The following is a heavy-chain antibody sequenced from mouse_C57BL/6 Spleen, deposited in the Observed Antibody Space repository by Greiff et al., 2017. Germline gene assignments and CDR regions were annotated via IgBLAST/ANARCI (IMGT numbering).Heavy chain of an antibody. D-gene: IGHD1-1*02. CDR2: IDPEDGDT. Sequence: EVQLQQSGAELVRPGASVKLSCTASGFNIKDYYMHWVKQRPEQGLEWIGRIDPEDGDTEYAPKFQGKATMTAGTSSNTAYLQLSSLTSEDTAVYYCTTSAVGWYFDVWGTGTTVTVSS. CDR1: GFNIKDYY. CDR3: TTSAVGWYFDV. J-gene: IGHJ1*03. V-gene: IGHV14-1*01.